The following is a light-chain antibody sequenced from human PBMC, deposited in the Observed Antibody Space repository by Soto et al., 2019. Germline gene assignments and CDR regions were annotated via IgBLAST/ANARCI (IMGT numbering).Light chain of an antibody. V-gene: IGKV3-20*01. CDR3: QQSDSSPLLT. CDR2: GVS. CDR1: RTVSANY. J-gene: IGKJ4*01. Sequence: EIVLTQSPGTLSLSPGERAALSCRASRTVSANYLAWYQQKPGQAPRLIIYGVSSRAAGVPDRFSASGSGTDFTLTISRLEPEDFAVYYCQQSDSSPLLTFGGGSRVEIK.